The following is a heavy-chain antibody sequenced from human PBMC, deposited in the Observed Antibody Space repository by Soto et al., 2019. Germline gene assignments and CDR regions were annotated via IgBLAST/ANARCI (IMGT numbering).Heavy chain of an antibody. D-gene: IGHD3-10*01. CDR1: GTSISNNNW. CDR2: IYHSGRT. J-gene: IGHJ6*02. CDR3: ARGLFWCGELFSGGVDV. V-gene: IGHV4-4*02. Sequence: QVQLQESGPGLVTPSGALSLTCAVSGTSISNNNWWSWVRQTPGKGLEWIGEIYHSGRTNYNPSLKSRVTISVDKSKNQFSLMLGPVSAADTAVYYCARGLFWCGELFSGGVDVWGQGTKVTVSS.